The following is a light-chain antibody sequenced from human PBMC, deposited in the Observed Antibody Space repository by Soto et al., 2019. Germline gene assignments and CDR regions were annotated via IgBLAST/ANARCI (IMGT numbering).Light chain of an antibody. CDR3: AGWDDGLSGVV. CDR1: SSNIGSNY. Sequence: QSVLTQPPSTSGTPGQRVTISCSGSSSNIGSNYVFWYQQLPGTAPKLLVFRTDQRPLGVPDRFSGSKSGTSASLAISGLRSEDEADYYCAGWDDGLSGVVFGGGTQLTVL. CDR2: RTD. J-gene: IGLJ2*01. V-gene: IGLV1-47*01.